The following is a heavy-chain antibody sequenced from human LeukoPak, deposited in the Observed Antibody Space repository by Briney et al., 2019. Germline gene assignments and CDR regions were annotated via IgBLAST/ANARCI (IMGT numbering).Heavy chain of an antibody. J-gene: IGHJ4*02. CDR2: IIPIFGTA. V-gene: IGHV1-69*06. D-gene: IGHD3-10*01. CDR1: GGTFSSYA. CDR3: ARGSESLAVRGVYLGY. Sequence: GASVKVSCKASGGTFSSYAISWVRQAPGQGLEWMGGIIPIFGTANYAQKFQGRVTITADKSTSTAYMELSSLRSEDTAVYYCARGSESLAVRGVYLGYWGQGTLVTVSS.